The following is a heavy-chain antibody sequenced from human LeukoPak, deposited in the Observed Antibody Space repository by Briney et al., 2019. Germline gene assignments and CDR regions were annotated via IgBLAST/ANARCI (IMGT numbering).Heavy chain of an antibody. CDR3: ARVVWFGELAYYFDY. CDR1: GGSISSGDYY. CDR2: IYYSGST. V-gene: IGHV4-30-4*01. J-gene: IGHJ4*02. Sequence: SQTLSLTCTVSGGSISSGDYYWSWIRQPPRKGLEWIGYIYYSGSTYYNPSLKSRVTISVDTSKNQFSLKLSSVTAADTAVYYCARVVWFGELAYYFDYWGQGTLVTVFS. D-gene: IGHD3-10*01.